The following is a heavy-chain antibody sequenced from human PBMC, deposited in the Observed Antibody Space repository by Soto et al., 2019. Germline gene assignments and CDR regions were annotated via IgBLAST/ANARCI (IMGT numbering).Heavy chain of an antibody. CDR1: GFSLSTSGVG. CDR3: AHHPYYGLGTYSFDY. D-gene: IGHD3-10*01. CDR2: IYWDDDK. V-gene: IGHV2-5*02. Sequence: QITLKESGPTLVKPTQTLTLTCTFSGFSLSTSGVGVGWIHQPPGKALEWLAVIYWDDDKRSSSSLKSRLTIIKDTSKNQVVLTMTNMDPVDTATYYCAHHPYYGLGTYSFDYWGQGILVTVSS. J-gene: IGHJ4*02.